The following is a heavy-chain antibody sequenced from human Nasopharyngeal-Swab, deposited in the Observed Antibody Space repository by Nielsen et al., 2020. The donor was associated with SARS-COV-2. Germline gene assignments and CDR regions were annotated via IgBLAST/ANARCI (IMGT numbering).Heavy chain of an antibody. CDR3: AKEGATGWFDP. J-gene: IGHJ5*02. CDR2: ISQNSGT. CDR1: GVSITSQY. V-gene: IGHV4-59*11. Sequence: SKTLSLTCSVSGVSITSQYWSWIRQPPGKGLEWIGYISQNSGTSYNPSPKSRVTIFMDTSKNQFSLRLRSVSAADTAVYSCAKEGATGWFDPWGQGTLVTVSS.